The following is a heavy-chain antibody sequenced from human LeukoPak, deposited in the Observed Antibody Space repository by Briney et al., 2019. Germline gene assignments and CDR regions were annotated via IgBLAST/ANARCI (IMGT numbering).Heavy chain of an antibody. CDR2: INPNGRT. D-gene: IGHD5-24*01. J-gene: IGHJ6*02. Sequence: ASVKDSCKPSAYTLGTYYIHWLRQAPGQGLEWMGIINPNGRTTYAQKFLGRVTMTRDTSTSTVYMELSTLRSEDTAVYYCARSTDGYNGNYYSDWGQGTTVTVSS. V-gene: IGHV1-46*01. CDR3: ARSTDGYNGNYYSD. CDR1: AYTLGTYY.